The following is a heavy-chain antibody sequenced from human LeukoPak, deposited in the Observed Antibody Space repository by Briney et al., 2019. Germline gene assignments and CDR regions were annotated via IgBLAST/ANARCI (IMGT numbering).Heavy chain of an antibody. J-gene: IGHJ4*02. Sequence: GGSLRLSCAASGFTFSSYSMNWVRQAPGKGLEWVSSISSSSSYIYYADSVKGRFTISRDNAKNSLYLQMNSLRAEDTAVYYCARDRPYSGSYWTDYWGQGTLVTVSS. D-gene: IGHD1-26*01. CDR2: ISSSSSYI. CDR3: ARDRPYSGSYWTDY. CDR1: GFTFSSYS. V-gene: IGHV3-21*01.